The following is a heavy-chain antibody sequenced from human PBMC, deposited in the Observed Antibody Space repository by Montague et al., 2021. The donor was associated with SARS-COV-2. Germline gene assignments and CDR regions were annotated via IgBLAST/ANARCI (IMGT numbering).Heavy chain of an antibody. V-gene: IGHV2-70*04. CDR1: GFSLSTSGLR. CDR2: IDWDGDK. CDR3: ARGPSDTYYYNGMDV. J-gene: IGHJ6*02. Sequence: PGLVKPTQTLTLTCTFSGFSLSTSGLRMTWIRQPSGKALEWLARIDWDGDKYYNTSLKSRLTISKDTSKNLVVLTMTNMDPVDTATYYCARGPSDTYYYNGMDVWGRGTTVAVSS.